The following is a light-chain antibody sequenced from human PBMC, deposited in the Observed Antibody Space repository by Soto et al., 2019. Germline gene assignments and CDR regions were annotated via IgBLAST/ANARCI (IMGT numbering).Light chain of an antibody. V-gene: IGLV2-14*03. CDR3: SSYTTSNTRQIV. Sequence: QSALTQPASVSGSPGQSITISCTGTSSDVGGYNYVSWYQHPPDKAPKLIIYDVSNRPSGVSYRFSGSKSGNTASLTISGLQPEDEADYYCSSYTTSNTRQIVFGTGTKLTVL. CDR1: SSDVGGYNY. J-gene: IGLJ1*01. CDR2: DVS.